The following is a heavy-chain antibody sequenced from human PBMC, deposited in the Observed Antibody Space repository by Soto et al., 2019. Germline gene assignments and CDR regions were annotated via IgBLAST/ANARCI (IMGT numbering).Heavy chain of an antibody. CDR3: AKDQGPQTYGADY. J-gene: IGHJ4*02. D-gene: IGHD4-17*01. V-gene: IGHV3-23*01. CDR2: LTGTGVRT. Sequence: EVQLLESGGGLVQPGGSLRLSCAGSGFTYSSYGLSWVRQAPGKGLEWVASLTGTGVRTYYADSVKGRFTISRDNSKKTLYLEMNSLRPEDTALYFCAKDQGPQTYGADYWGQVTLVTVSS. CDR1: GFTYSSYG.